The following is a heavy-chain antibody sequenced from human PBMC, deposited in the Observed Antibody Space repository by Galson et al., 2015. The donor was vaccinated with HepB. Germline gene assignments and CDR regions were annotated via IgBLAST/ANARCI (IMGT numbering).Heavy chain of an antibody. CDR1: GFTFSSYA. V-gene: IGHV3-30*04. D-gene: IGHD3-10*01. CDR3: ARAAYGSGIMGHFDY. CDR2: ISYDGSNK. J-gene: IGHJ4*02. Sequence: SLRLSCAASGFTFSSYAMHWVRQAPGKGLEWVAVISYDGSNKYYADSVKGRFTISRDNSKNTLYLQMNSLRAEDTAVYYCARAAYGSGIMGHFDYWGQGTLVTVSS.